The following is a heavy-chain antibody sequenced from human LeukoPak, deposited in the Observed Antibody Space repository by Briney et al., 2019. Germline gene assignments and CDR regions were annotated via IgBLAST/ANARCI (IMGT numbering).Heavy chain of an antibody. D-gene: IGHD5-12*01. CDR1: GGSISSGGYY. J-gene: IGHJ4*02. V-gene: IGHV4-31*03. Sequence: SETLSVTCTVSGGSISSGGYYRSWIRQHPGKGLEWIGYIYYSGSTYYNPSLKSRVTISVDTSKNQFSLKLSSVTAADTAVYYCARDRSGYGGIFDYWGQGTLVTVSS. CDR3: ARDRSGYGGIFDY. CDR2: IYYSGST.